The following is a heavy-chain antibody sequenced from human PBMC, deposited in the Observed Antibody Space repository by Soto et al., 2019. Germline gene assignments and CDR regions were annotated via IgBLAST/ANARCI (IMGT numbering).Heavy chain of an antibody. CDR3: SRRLLMVATDSEPFDY. V-gene: IGHV3-23*01. CDR1: GFPFTRYA. J-gene: IGHJ4*02. Sequence: GECMTLSSAASGFPFTRYAMSWVRPTHERGLEWVAAISGAGNDRYYADFVQGRFTFSRDNSRNILYLQMNSLSADDTAMYFCSRRLLMVATDSEPFDYWGQGTLVTVSS. D-gene: IGHD3-22*01. CDR2: ISGAGNDR.